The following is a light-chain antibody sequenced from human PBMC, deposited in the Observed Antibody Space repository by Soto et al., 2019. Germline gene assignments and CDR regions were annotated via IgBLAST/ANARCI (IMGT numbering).Light chain of an antibody. J-gene: IGKJ1*01. CDR3: QQYNSYWA. CDR2: DAS. Sequence: DIQMTQSPSTLYASVGDRVTITCRASQSISSWLAWYQQKPGKAPKLLIYDASSLESGLPSRFSGSGSGTEFTLTISSLQPDDFATYYCQQYNSYWAFGQGTKVEIK. CDR1: QSISSW. V-gene: IGKV1-5*01.